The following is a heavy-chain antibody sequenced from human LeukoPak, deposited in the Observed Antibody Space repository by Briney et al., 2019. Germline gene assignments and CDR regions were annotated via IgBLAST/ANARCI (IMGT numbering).Heavy chain of an antibody. CDR1: GFTVSSNY. CDR3: AKAGPYYYGSGSSDRYYYYGMDV. CDR2: ISGSGGST. J-gene: IGHJ6*02. D-gene: IGHD3-10*01. V-gene: IGHV3-23*01. Sequence: PGGSLRLSCAASGFTVSSNYMSWVRQAPGKGLEWVSAISGSGGSTYYADSVKGRFTISRDNSKNTLYLQMNSLRAEDTAVYYCAKAGPYYYGSGSSDRYYYYGMDVWGQGTTVTVSS.